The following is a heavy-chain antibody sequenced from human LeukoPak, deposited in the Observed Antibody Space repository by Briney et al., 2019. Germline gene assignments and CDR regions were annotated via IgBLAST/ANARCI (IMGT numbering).Heavy chain of an antibody. J-gene: IGHJ6*02. D-gene: IGHD3-10*01. CDR3: AKDSASRVDV. V-gene: IGHV3-30*19. CDR2: ITYEGSNK. Sequence: GGSLRLSCAASGFTFSSFGMHWVSQAPGKGLEWVAVITYEGSNKYYTDSVKGRFIISRDNSKNTLYLQMNNLRGEDTAVYYCAKDSASRVDVWGQGTTVTVSS. CDR1: GFTFSSFG.